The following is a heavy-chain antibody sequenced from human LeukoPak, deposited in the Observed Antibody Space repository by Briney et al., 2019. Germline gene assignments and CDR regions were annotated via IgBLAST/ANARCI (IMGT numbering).Heavy chain of an antibody. CDR2: ISGSGGST. CDR3: AKGYYYDSSGYYSPFDY. V-gene: IGHV3-23*01. Sequence: GGSLRLSCAASGFSFGSYAMSWVRQAPGKGLEWVSAISGSGGSTYYADSVKGRFTISRDNSKNTLYLQMNSLRAEDTAVYYCAKGYYYDSSGYYSPFDYWGQGTLVTVSS. D-gene: IGHD3-22*01. CDR1: GFSFGSYA. J-gene: IGHJ4*02.